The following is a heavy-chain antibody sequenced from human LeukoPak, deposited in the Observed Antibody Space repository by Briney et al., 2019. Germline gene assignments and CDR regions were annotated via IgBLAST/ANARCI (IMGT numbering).Heavy chain of an antibody. CDR2: INSDGSST. J-gene: IGHJ6*03. CDR3: ARDYTALLRYMDV. D-gene: IGHD5-18*01. V-gene: IGHV3-74*01. CDR1: RFTFSTYW. Sequence: GGSLRLSCAASRFTFSTYWMHWVRQAPGKGLVWVSRINSDGSSTGYADSVKGRFTISRDNAKNSLYLQMNSLRAEDTAVYYCARDYTALLRYMDVWGKGTTVTVSS.